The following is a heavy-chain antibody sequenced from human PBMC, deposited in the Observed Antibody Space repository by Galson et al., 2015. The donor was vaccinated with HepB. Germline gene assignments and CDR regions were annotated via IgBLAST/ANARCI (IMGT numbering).Heavy chain of an antibody. Sequence: SLRLSCAASGFTFSSYAMHWVRQAPGKGLEWVAVISYDGSNKYYADSVKGRFTISRDNSKNTLYLQMNSLRAEDTAVYYCARAGRIFYGDYVVGWYFDLWGRGTLVTVSS. CDR3: ARAGRIFYGDYVVGWYFDL. CDR1: GFTFSSYA. V-gene: IGHV3-30*04. CDR2: ISYDGSNK. D-gene: IGHD4-17*01. J-gene: IGHJ2*01.